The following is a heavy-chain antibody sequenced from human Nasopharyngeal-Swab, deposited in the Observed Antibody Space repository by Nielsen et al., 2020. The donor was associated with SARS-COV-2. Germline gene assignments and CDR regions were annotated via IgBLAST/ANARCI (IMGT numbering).Heavy chain of an antibody. CDR3: ARVRGFTFQARNPYDV. V-gene: IGHV3-49*03. CDR2: IRSKTYGGTT. D-gene: IGHD2/OR15-2a*01. J-gene: IGHJ3*01. Sequence: GGSLRLSCTASGIMVGDYAMSWFRQTPGKGMEWVGFIRSKTYGGTTEYAASVKGRFTISRDDSKSIAYLQMNSLKTEDTAVYYCARVRGFTFQARNPYDVRGEGTIVTVSS. CDR1: GIMVGDYA.